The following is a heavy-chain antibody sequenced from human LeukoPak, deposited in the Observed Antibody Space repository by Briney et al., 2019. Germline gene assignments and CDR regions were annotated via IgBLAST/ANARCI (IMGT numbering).Heavy chain of an antibody. CDR3: ARVPTVTTYYFDY. D-gene: IGHD4-11*01. Sequence: ASVTVSFKASVYTFTVYYMHWVRQAPGQGLEWMGWINPNSGGTNYAQKFQGRVTMTRDTSISTAYMELSRLRSDDTAVYYCARVPTVTTYYFDYWGQGTLVTVSS. CDR1: VYTFTVYY. J-gene: IGHJ4*02. V-gene: IGHV1-2*02. CDR2: INPNSGGT.